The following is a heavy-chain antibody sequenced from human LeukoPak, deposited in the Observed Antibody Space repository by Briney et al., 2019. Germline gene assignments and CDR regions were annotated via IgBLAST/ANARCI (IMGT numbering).Heavy chain of an antibody. V-gene: IGHV4-59*01. CDR1: GGSISSYY. Sequence: KPSETLSLTXTVSGGSISSYYWSWIRQPPGKGLEWIGYIYYSGSTNYNPSLKSRVTISVDTSKNQFSLKLSSVTAADTAVYYCARVRVWGSYRYLDYWGQGTLVTVSS. CDR3: ARVRVWGSYRYLDY. J-gene: IGHJ4*02. D-gene: IGHD3-16*02. CDR2: IYYSGST.